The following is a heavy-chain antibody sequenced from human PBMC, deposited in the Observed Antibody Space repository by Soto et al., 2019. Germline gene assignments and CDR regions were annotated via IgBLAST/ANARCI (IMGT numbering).Heavy chain of an antibody. D-gene: IGHD6-19*01. CDR2: IFLRDFGT. Sequence: PGESLKISCQGSGYTFSSYWIAWVRQMPGKGLEWMGIIFLRDFGTRYNPSFRGHVTISVDESIDTAYLQWSSLRASDTAIYYCPSGYNSGWSIHPNYSDFWDTGHLGTVSS. CDR3: PSGYNSGWSIHPNYSDF. V-gene: IGHV5-51*01. J-gene: IGHJ4*02. CDR1: GYTFSSYW.